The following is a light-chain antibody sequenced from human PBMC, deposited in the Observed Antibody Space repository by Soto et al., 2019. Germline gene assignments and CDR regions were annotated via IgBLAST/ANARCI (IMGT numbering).Light chain of an antibody. J-gene: IGKJ5*01. Sequence: EIVLTQSPGTLSLSPGERATLFCMASQTVSSSYLAWYQQRPGQAPRLLIYGASSRATGIPGRFSGSGSGTDFTLTISRLEPEDYAVYYCQQYGSSPPNTFGQGTRLEIK. CDR1: QTVSSSY. CDR3: QQYGSSPPNT. V-gene: IGKV3-20*01. CDR2: GAS.